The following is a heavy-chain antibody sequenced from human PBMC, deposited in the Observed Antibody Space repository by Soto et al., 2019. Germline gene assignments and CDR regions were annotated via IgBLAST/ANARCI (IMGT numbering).Heavy chain of an antibody. J-gene: IGHJ4*02. CDR1: GGSVSSYY. CDR3: ARHSNRNYGLYYFDF. CDR2: IYYSGST. Sequence: SETLSLTCTVSGGSVSSYYWGWIRQPPGKGLECIGYIYYSGSTKYNPSLKSRVTMSVDTSNNQFSLKVSSVTAADTAFYYCARHSNRNYGLYYFDFWGRGALVTVSS. V-gene: IGHV4-59*08. D-gene: IGHD4-4*01.